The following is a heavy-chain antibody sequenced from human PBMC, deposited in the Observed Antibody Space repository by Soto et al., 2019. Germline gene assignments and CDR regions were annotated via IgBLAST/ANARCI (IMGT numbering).Heavy chain of an antibody. J-gene: IGHJ6*02. CDR2: ISSSSSVI. CDR3: ARFLSWCSNRYYLLDV. Sequence: GGSLRLSCATSGFILSDCAMNWVRQAPGKGVEWVSYISSSSSVIDYADSVKGRFTVSRDNARNSLYLQMNSLRAEDTAVYYCARFLSWCSNRYYLLDVRSQGSTVTVSS. CDR1: GFILSDCA. V-gene: IGHV3-48*01. D-gene: IGHD1-7*01.